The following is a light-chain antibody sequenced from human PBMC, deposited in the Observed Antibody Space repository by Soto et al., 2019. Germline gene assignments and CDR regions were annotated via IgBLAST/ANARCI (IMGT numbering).Light chain of an antibody. Sequence: EIVLTQSPGTLSLSPGERATLSCRASQSVSSSYLAWYQQKPGQAPRLLICGASSRATGIPDRFSGSGSGADFTLTISRLEPEDFAVYYCHHYGSSSRTFGGGTKVEIK. CDR2: GAS. J-gene: IGKJ4*01. CDR3: HHYGSSSRT. CDR1: QSVSSSY. V-gene: IGKV3-20*01.